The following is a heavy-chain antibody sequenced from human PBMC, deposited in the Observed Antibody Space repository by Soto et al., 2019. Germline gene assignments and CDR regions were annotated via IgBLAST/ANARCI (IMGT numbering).Heavy chain of an antibody. CDR2: FDPEDGET. CDR1: GYTLTELS. CDR3: ASVGLDIVVVPASMALDNWFDP. V-gene: IGHV1-24*01. J-gene: IGHJ5*02. Sequence: ASVKVSCKVSGYTLTELSMHWVRQAPGKGLEWMGGFDPEDGETIYAQKFQGRVTMTEDTSTDTAYMELSSLRSEDTAVYYCASVGLDIVVVPASMALDNWFDPWGQGTLVTVSS. D-gene: IGHD2-2*03.